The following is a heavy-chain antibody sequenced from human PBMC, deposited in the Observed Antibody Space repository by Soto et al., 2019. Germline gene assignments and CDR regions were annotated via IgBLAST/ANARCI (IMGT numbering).Heavy chain of an antibody. Sequence: QVQLVQSGAEVKKPGASVKVSCKASGYAFTTYGITWVRQVPGQGLEWMGWISAKNGDTNYAQMLQGRVTMITDTSTNTAYMELRSLRSDDTAVYYCARATNPYDSSGYSDYWGQGTLVTVSS. CDR2: ISAKNGDT. D-gene: IGHD3-22*01. V-gene: IGHV1-18*01. CDR1: GYAFTTYG. J-gene: IGHJ4*02. CDR3: ARATNPYDSSGYSDY.